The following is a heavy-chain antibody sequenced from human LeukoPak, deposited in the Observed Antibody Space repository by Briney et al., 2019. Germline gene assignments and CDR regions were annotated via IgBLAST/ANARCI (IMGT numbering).Heavy chain of an antibody. D-gene: IGHD6-19*01. Sequence: PGGSLRLSRVASGFTFTNYVMHWVRQAPGKGLAWVAVIREDESNKYHACSLEGRFTISRDNFKNTLYPQMNSLRAEDTAVYYCAKDGPQSSSGWYVDYCGQGTLVTVSS. V-gene: IGHV3-30*02. J-gene: IGHJ4*02. CDR1: GFTFTNYV. CDR3: AKDGPQSSSGWYVDY. CDR2: IREDESNK.